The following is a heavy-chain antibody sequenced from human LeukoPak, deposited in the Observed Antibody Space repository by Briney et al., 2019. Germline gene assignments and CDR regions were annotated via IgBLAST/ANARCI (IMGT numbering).Heavy chain of an antibody. D-gene: IGHD3-10*01. V-gene: IGHV5-10-1*01. Sequence: GESLKISCKGSGFSFTSYWISWVRQMPGKGLEWMGRIDPSDSYTNYSPSFQGHVTISADKSISTSYLQWSSLKASDTAMYYCARRGYYYYGMDVWGQGTTVTVSS. CDR1: GFSFTSYW. J-gene: IGHJ6*02. CDR3: ARRGYYYYGMDV. CDR2: IDPSDSYT.